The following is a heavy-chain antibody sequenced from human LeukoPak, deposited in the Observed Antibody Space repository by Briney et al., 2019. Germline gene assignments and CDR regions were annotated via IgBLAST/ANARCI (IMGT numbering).Heavy chain of an antibody. CDR1: GFTFSSYA. V-gene: IGHV3-23*01. D-gene: IGHD6-6*01. CDR2: ISGSGGST. Sequence: GGSLRLSCAASGFTFSSYAMSWVRQAPGKGLEWVSGISGSGGSTYYADSVKGRFTISRDNSKNTLYLQMNSLRAEDTAVYYCAKDRGGPSSSSGLFDYWGQGTLVTVSS. J-gene: IGHJ4*02. CDR3: AKDRGGPSSSSGLFDY.